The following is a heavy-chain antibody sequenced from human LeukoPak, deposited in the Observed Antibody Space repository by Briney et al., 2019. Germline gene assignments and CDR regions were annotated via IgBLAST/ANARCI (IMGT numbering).Heavy chain of an antibody. Sequence: PGGSLRLSCAASGFTFSSYWMHWARQAPGKGLEWVSLISWDGDTTYYADSVKGRFTISRDNSKNSQYLQMNSLRIEDTTLYFCAKGRGLIGGAFDIWGQGTMVTVSS. D-gene: IGHD3-22*01. CDR2: ISWDGDTT. V-gene: IGHV3-43*01. CDR3: AKGRGLIGGAFDI. J-gene: IGHJ3*02. CDR1: GFTFSSYW.